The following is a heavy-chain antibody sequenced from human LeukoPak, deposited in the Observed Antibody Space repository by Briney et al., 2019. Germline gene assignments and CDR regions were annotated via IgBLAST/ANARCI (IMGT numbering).Heavy chain of an antibody. CDR2: MSPGSGDR. V-gene: IGHV1-2*02. CDR1: GYTFIDYN. Sequence: ASVTVSCRASGYTFIDYNIHWVGQAPGQEAEGMGWMSPGSGDRKYAQNFQDRVTMTSDTSITTAYMELSGLRFDDTAIYYCASGLGRSWFDPWGQGTLVTVSS. J-gene: IGHJ5*02. CDR3: ASGLGRSWFDP. D-gene: IGHD3-16*01.